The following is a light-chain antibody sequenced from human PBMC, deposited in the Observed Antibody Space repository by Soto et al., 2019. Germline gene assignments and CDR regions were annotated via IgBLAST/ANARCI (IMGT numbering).Light chain of an antibody. Sequence: QSVLTQSYSASASLGSSVKLTCTLSSGHSSYIIAWHQQQPGKAPRYLMKLEGSGSYNKGSGVPDRFSGSSSGADRYLTIAFLQFEDEADYYCETWDSNTHTVFGGGTKLTVL. CDR1: SGHSSYI. J-gene: IGLJ3*02. CDR3: ETWDSNTHTV. V-gene: IGLV4-60*02. CDR2: LEGSGSY.